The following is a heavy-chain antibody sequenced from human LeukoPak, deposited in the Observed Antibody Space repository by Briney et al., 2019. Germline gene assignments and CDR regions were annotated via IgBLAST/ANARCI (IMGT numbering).Heavy chain of an antibody. V-gene: IGHV1-18*01. Sequence: ASVKVSCKTSGYTLTNFGISWVRQSPGQGLEWMGWISTNNGNTRYAQNFQDRVTLTTDTSTTTAYMELRSLRSDDTALYYCARDQQLPEGFFDFWGQGTLVTVSS. CDR2: ISTNNGNT. CDR3: ARDQQLPEGFFDF. J-gene: IGHJ4*02. CDR1: GYTLTNFG. D-gene: IGHD6-13*01.